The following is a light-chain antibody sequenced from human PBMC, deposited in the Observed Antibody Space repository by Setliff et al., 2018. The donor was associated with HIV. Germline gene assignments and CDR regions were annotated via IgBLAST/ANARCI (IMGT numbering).Light chain of an antibody. CDR3: AAWDDSLNGYV. V-gene: IGLV1-44*01. J-gene: IGLJ1*01. Sequence: QSVLTQPPSASGTPGQRVTISCSGSSSNIGSNTVNWYQQLPGTAPKLLIYSNNQRPSGVPDRFSGSKSGTPASLAISGLQSEDEADYYCAAWDDSLNGYVFATGTKV. CDR2: SNN. CDR1: SSNIGSNT.